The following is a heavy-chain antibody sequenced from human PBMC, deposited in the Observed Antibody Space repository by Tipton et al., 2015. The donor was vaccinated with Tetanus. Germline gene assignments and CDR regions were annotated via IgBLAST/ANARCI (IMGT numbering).Heavy chain of an antibody. CDR3: ASSTVTR. V-gene: IGHV4-31*03. CDR1: GGSIRGGGYY. J-gene: IGHJ4*02. Sequence: TLSLTCTVSGGSIRGGGYYWSWIRQHPERGLEWMGYIYYTGNTYYNPSLKSRVTISVDMSKNQFSLKLRSVTAADTAVYYCASSTVTRWGPGTLVTVSS. CDR2: IYYTGNT. D-gene: IGHD4-17*01.